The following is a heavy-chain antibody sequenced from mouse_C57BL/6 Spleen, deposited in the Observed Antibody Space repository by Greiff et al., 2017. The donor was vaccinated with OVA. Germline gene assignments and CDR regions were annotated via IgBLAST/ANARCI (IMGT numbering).Heavy chain of an antibody. CDR1: GFTFSSYA. CDR2: ISSGGDYI. CDR3: TRESYDYDEDYAMDY. Sequence: EVKVVESGEGLVKPGGSLKLSCAASGFTFSSYAMSWVRQTPEKRLEWVAYISSGGDYIYYADTVKGRFTISRDNARNTLYLQMSSLKSEDTAMYYCTRESYDYDEDYAMDYWGQGTSVTVSS. J-gene: IGHJ4*01. V-gene: IGHV5-9-1*02. D-gene: IGHD2-4*01.